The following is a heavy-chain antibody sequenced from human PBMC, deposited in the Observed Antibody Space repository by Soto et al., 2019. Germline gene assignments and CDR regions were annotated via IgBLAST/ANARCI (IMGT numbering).Heavy chain of an antibody. J-gene: IGHJ3*01. D-gene: IGHD6-19*01. CDR1: GFTVSDNY. V-gene: IGHV3-53*01. CDR2: IYSDVYSAGTT. CDR3: VKEGSGWYSRGSFDF. Sequence: GGSLRLSCEASGFTVSDNYMTWVRQAPGKGLEWVSLIYSDVYSAGTTHYADSVKGRFTIFRDNSKNTLYLQMDSLRAEDTAIYYCVKEGSGWYSRGSFDFWGRGTLVTVSS.